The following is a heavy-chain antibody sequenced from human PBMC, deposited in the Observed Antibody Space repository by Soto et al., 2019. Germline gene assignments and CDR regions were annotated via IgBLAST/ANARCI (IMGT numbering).Heavy chain of an antibody. J-gene: IGHJ6*02. D-gene: IGHD3-9*01. V-gene: IGHV4-30-4*01. CDR2: IYYSGST. CDR3: ARDQVYFSDILTGYDPYYYYGMVV. Sequence: QVQLQESGPGLVKPSQTLSLTCTVSGGSISSGDYYWSWIRQPPGKGLEWIGYIYYSGSTYYNPSLKSRVTLSVDTSKNQFSLKLSSVTAADTAVYYCARDQVYFSDILTGYDPYYYYGMVVWGQGTTVTVSS. CDR1: GGSISSGDYY.